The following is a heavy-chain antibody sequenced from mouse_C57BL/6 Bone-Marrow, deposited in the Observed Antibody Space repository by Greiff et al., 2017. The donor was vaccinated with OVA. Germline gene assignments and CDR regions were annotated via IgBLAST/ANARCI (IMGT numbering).Heavy chain of an antibody. D-gene: IGHD4-1*01. CDR3: ARDYYWDVQCYFDY. J-gene: IGHJ2*01. CDR1: GFTFTDYY. Sequence: EVQLMESGGGLVQPGGSLSLSCAASGFTFTDYYMRWVRQPPGKALEWLGFISNKANGYTSEYSAPVQGRFTISRANSKSFLYLQMNALMAEDSATSYCARDYYWDVQCYFDYWGQGTTLTVSA. V-gene: IGHV7-3*01. CDR2: ISNKANGYTS.